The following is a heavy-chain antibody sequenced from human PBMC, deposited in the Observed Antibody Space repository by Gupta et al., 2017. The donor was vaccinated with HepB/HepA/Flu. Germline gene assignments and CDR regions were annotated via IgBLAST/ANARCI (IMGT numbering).Heavy chain of an antibody. CDR1: GFTFSNYA. CDR2: IRGSGGST. J-gene: IGHJ4*02. Sequence: EVQLLESGGGLVQPGGSLRLSCAASGFTFSNYAMSWVRQAPGKGLEWVSAIRGSGGSTYYADSVKGRFTISRDNSKNTLYLQMNSLRAEDTAVFYCAKDRDSSGYFFYFDYWGQGTLVTVSS. CDR3: AKDRDSSGYFFYFDY. V-gene: IGHV3-23*01. D-gene: IGHD3-22*01.